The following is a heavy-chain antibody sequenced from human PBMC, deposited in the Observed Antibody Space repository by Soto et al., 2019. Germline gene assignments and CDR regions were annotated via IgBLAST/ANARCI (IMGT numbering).Heavy chain of an antibody. CDR3: ATVDCTGGSCYFDY. Sequence: SETLSLTCAVYGGSFSGYYWTWIHQPPGKGLEWIGYIYYSGSTYYNPSLKSRVTISVDRSKNQFSLKLSSVTAADTAVYYCATVDCTGGSCYFDYWGQGTRVTVSS. CDR2: IYYSGST. CDR1: GGSFSGYY. J-gene: IGHJ4*02. D-gene: IGHD2-8*02. V-gene: IGHV4-59*12.